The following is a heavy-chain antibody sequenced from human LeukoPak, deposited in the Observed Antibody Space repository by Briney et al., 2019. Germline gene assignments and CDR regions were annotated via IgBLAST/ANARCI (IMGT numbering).Heavy chain of an antibody. CDR2: VRKVGTT. V-gene: IGHV3-53*01. D-gene: IGHD5-24*01. J-gene: IGHJ4*02. CDR3: AREGAKGDGYNHGFDY. CDR1: GFTVSSKY. Sequence: GGSLRLSCAPSGFTVSSKYMSWIRQAPGKGMEWVAVVRKVGTTVYIDSVKGRFTISRDNSTNTLNLQMNSLRAEDTAVYYCAREGAKGDGYNHGFDYWGQGTLVTVSS.